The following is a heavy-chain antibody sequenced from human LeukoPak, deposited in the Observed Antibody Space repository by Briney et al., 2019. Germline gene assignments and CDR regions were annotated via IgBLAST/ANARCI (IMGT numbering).Heavy chain of an antibody. J-gene: IGHJ4*02. Sequence: GGSLRLSCAASGFTFSSYAMHWVRQAPGKGLEWVAVISYDGSNKYYADSVKGRFTISRDNSKNTLYLQMNSLRAEDTAVYYRASRDDYWGQGTLVTVSS. V-gene: IGHV3-30-3*01. CDR2: ISYDGSNK. CDR3: ASRDDY. CDR1: GFTFSSYA.